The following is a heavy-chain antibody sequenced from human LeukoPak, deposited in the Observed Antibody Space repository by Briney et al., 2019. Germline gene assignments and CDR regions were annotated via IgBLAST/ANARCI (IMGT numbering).Heavy chain of an antibody. Sequence: ASVKVSCKASGYTFTGYYMHWVRQAPGQGLEWMGWINPNSGGTNYAQKLQGRVTMTTDTSTSTAYMELRSLRSGDTAVYYCARTPRGYLYYFDYWGQGTLVTVSS. D-gene: IGHD3-22*01. CDR1: GYTFTGYY. J-gene: IGHJ4*02. CDR3: ARTPRGYLYYFDY. CDR2: INPNSGGT. V-gene: IGHV1-2*02.